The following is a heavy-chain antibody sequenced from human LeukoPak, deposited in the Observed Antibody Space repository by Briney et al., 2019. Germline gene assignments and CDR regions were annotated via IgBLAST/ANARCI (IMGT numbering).Heavy chain of an antibody. V-gene: IGHV3-43*01. CDR2: ITWDGGSA. CDR1: GFTFDDYT. D-gene: IGHD2-15*01. J-gene: IGHJ5*02. Sequence: PGGSLRISCAASGFTFDDYTMHWVRQAPGKGLDWVSLITWDGGSAFYADSVKGRFTISRDNRKKSLYLQMNSLRAEDTAVYSCARGADGVSSNSRGWFDPWGQGTLVTVSS. CDR3: ARGADGVSSNSRGWFDP.